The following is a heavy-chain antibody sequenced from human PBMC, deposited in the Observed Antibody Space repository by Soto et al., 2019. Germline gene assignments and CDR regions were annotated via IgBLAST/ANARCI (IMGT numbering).Heavy chain of an antibody. CDR1: GGSISSYY. D-gene: IGHD6-6*01. V-gene: IGHV4-59*01. J-gene: IGHJ6*02. Sequence: PSETLSLTCTVSGGSISSYYWSWIRQPPGKGLEWIGYIYYSGSTNYNPSLKSRVTISVDTSKNQFSLKLSSVTAADTAVYYCGREVWGSSSGYYYYYGMDVWGQGTTVTVSS. CDR2: IYYSGST. CDR3: GREVWGSSSGYYYYYGMDV.